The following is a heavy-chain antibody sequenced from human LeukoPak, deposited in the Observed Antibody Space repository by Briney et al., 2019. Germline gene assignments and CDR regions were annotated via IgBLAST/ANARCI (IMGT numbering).Heavy chain of an antibody. CDR3: VRYTRRYAFDY. V-gene: IGHV3-7*04. J-gene: IGHJ4*02. CDR1: GFTFSSYW. D-gene: IGHD5-18*01. CDR2: IKEDGSEK. Sequence: PGGSLCLSCAASGFTFSSYWISWVRQAPGKGLEWVANIKEDGSEKYYVDSVRGRFTISRDNAKNSLSLQMNSLRAEDTAVYYCVRYTRRYAFDYWGQGTLVTVSS.